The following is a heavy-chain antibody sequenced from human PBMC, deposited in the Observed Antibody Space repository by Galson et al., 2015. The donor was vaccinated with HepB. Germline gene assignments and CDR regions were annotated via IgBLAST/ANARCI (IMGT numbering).Heavy chain of an antibody. J-gene: IGHJ6*03. CDR1: GGSFSGYS. D-gene: IGHD3-10*02. CDR3: ARGVQADMDV. CDR2: INHSGST. V-gene: IGHV4-34*01. Sequence: LSLTCAVYGGSFSGYSWSWIRQPPGKGLEWIGEINHSGSTKYNPSLKSRVTISADTSKNQFPPKLSSVTAADTAVYYCARGVQADMDVWGKGTTVTVSS.